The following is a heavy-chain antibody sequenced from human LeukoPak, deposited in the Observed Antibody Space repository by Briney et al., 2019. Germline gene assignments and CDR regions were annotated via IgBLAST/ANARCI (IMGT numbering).Heavy chain of an antibody. J-gene: IGHJ3*02. D-gene: IGHD2-2*02. Sequence: SGPTLVNPTQTLTLTCTFSGFSLSTSGVGVGWIRQPPGKALEWLALIYWNDDKRDSPSLKSRLTTTKDTSKNQVVLTMTNMDPVDTATYYCARGYCSSTSCYTFDIWGQGTMVTVSS. CDR2: IYWNDDK. V-gene: IGHV2-5*01. CDR1: GFSLSTSGVG. CDR3: ARGYCSSTSCYTFDI.